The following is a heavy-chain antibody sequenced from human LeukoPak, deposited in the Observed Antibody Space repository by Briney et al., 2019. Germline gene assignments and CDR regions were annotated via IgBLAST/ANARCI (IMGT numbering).Heavy chain of an antibody. J-gene: IGHJ3*02. CDR1: GYTFTGYY. Sequence: ASVKVSCKASGYTFTGYYMHWVRQAPGQGLEWMGWISAYNGNTNYAQKLQGRVTMTTDTSTSTAYMELRSLRSDDTAVYYCARVWMTIDGDDAFDIWGQGTMVTVSS. CDR2: ISAYNGNT. V-gene: IGHV1-18*04. D-gene: IGHD4/OR15-4a*01. CDR3: ARVWMTIDGDDAFDI.